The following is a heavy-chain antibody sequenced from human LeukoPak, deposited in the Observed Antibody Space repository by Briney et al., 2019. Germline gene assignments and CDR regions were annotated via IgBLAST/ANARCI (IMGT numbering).Heavy chain of an antibody. Sequence: SQTLSLTCTVSAGSISNGGYYWSWIRQHPGKGLVWIGNIYYNGNTYYNPSLKSRVTISLDTSENQFSLNLSSVTAADTAVYYCARVFTMVRGVRRVADAFDVWGQGTMVTVSS. V-gene: IGHV4-31*03. CDR1: AGSISNGGYY. J-gene: IGHJ3*01. CDR2: IYYNGNT. D-gene: IGHD3-10*01. CDR3: ARVFTMVRGVRRVADAFDV.